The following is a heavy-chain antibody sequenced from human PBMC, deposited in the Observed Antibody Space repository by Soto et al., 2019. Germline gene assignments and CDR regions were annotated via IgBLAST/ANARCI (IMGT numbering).Heavy chain of an antibody. CDR1: GFTFSNYG. D-gene: IGHD2-15*01. CDR3: ASSSSSAGGRRFDY. V-gene: IGHV3-33*01. CDR2: IWYDGSNK. Sequence: PGGSLRLSCAASGFTFSNYGMHWVRQAPGKGLEWVALIWYDGSNKYYADSVKGRFTISRDNSKNTLYLQMNSLRAEDTAVYYCASSSSSAGGRRFDYWGQGTLVTVSS. J-gene: IGHJ4*02.